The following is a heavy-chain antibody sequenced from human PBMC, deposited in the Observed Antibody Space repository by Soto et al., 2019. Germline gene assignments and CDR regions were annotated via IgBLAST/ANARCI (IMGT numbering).Heavy chain of an antibody. D-gene: IGHD3-3*01. J-gene: IGHJ4*02. CDR2: ISSSGSTI. CDR3: ARVRKDFWSGLHLDY. CDR1: GFTFSSYE. Sequence: EVQLVESGGGLVQPGGSLRLSCAASGFTFSSYEMNWVRQAPGKGLVWVSYISSSGSTIYYADSVKGRFTISRDNAKNSLYLQMNSLRAEDTAVYYCARVRKDFWSGLHLDYWGQGTLVTVSS. V-gene: IGHV3-48*03.